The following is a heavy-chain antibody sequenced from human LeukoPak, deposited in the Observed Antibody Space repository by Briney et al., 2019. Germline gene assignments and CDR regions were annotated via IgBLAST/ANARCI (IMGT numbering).Heavy chain of an antibody. CDR3: ARHGGYDSSGYYPYYFDY. CDR1: GYSFTSYW. D-gene: IGHD3-22*01. J-gene: IGHJ4*02. Sequence: GESLKISCKGSGYSFTSYWIGWVRQMPGKGLEWMGIIYPGDSDTRYSPSFQGQVTISADKSISTAYLQWSSLKASDTAMYYCARHGGYDSSGYYPYYFDYWGQGTLVTVSS. CDR2: IYPGDSDT. V-gene: IGHV5-51*01.